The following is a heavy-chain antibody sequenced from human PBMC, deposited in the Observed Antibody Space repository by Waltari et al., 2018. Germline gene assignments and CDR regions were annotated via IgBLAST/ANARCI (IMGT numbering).Heavy chain of an antibody. CDR2: ISSSSSYI. CDR1: GFTFSSYS. J-gene: IGHJ4*02. Sequence: EVQLVESGGGLVKPGGSLRLSCAASGFTFSSYSMNWVRQAPGKGLEWVSSISSSSSYIYYADSVKGRFTISRDNAKNSLYLQMNSLRAEDTAVYYCARESGGSCYSDYWGQGTLVTVSS. D-gene: IGHD2-15*01. CDR3: ARESGGSCYSDY. V-gene: IGHV3-21*01.